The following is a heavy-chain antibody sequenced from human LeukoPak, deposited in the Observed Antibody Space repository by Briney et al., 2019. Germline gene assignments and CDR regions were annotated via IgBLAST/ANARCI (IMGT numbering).Heavy chain of an antibody. CDR1: GGSISSYY. CDR2: IYYSGST. CDR3: ARARYYDFWSGYPSYYYYYGMDV. D-gene: IGHD3-3*01. V-gene: IGHV4-59*01. Sequence: NPSETLFLTCTVSGGSISSYYWSWIRQPPGKGLEWIGYIYYSGSTNYNPSLKSRVTISVDTSKNQFSLKLSSVTAADTAVYYCARARYYDFWSGYPSYYYYYGMDVWGQGTTVTVSS. J-gene: IGHJ6*02.